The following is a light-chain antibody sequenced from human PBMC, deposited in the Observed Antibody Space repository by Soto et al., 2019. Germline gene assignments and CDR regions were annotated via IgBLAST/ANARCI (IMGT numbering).Light chain of an antibody. CDR2: EVS. V-gene: IGLV2-14*01. CDR1: SSDVGGYKY. Sequence: QSAVTQAASVSGSPGQSITISCTGTSSDVGGYKYVSWYQQHPGKAPKLMIYEVSNRPSGVSNRSSGSKSGNTASLTISGLQAEDEADYYCSSYTSSSTPYVFGSGTKVTVL. J-gene: IGLJ1*01. CDR3: SSYTSSSTPYV.